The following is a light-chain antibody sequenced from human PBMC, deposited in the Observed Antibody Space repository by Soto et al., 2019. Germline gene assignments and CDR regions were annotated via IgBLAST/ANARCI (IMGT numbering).Light chain of an antibody. V-gene: IGKV1-5*01. Sequence: DIQMTQSPSTLSASVGDRVTITCRASQSISTWLAWYQQKPGNAPKLLIFDAPNLESGVPSRFSGSGSGTEFTLTIDSLQPDDFATYYCQQYNSDSRTFGQGTKVDIK. J-gene: IGKJ1*01. CDR2: DAP. CDR3: QQYNSDSRT. CDR1: QSISTW.